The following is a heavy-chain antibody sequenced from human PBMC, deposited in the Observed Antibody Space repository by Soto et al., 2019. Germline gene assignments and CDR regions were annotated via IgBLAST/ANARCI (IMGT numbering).Heavy chain of an antibody. Sequence: EVQLVESGGGLVKPGGSLRLSCAASGFTFSSYSMHWVRQAPGKGLEWVSSISSSSSYIYYADSVKGRFTISRDNAKNSLYLQMNSLRAEDTAVYYCARDHVYSSSWSNWFDPWGQGTLVTVSS. CDR2: ISSSSSYI. V-gene: IGHV3-21*01. D-gene: IGHD6-13*01. CDR3: ARDHVYSSSWSNWFDP. CDR1: GFTFSSYS. J-gene: IGHJ5*02.